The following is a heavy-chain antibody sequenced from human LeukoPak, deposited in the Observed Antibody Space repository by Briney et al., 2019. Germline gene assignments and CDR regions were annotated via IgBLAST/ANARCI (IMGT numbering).Heavy chain of an antibody. D-gene: IGHD6-19*01. J-gene: IGHJ4*02. CDR2: IIPIFGTA. Sequence: ASVKVSCKASGGTFSSYAISWVRQAPGQGLEWMGGIIPIFGTANYAQKFQGRVTITADESTSTAYMELSSLRSEDTAVYYCARDRSRIAVAGMGYWGQGTLVTVSS. V-gene: IGHV1-69*13. CDR1: GGTFSSYA. CDR3: ARDRSRIAVAGMGY.